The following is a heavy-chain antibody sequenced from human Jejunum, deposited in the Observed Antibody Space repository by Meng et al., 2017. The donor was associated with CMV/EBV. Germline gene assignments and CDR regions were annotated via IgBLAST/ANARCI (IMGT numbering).Heavy chain of an antibody. D-gene: IGHD6-19*01. CDR2: IRYDGNNK. Sequence: FTFSTNGMHLLRLAPGRGLEWVAFIRYDGNNKYYSDAVKGRFTISRDNSRCTLFLQMNSLGVEDTAVYYCAKDLGASGWFETFDSWGQGTLVTVSS. CDR1: FTFSTNG. V-gene: IGHV3-30*02. CDR3: AKDLGASGWFETFDS. J-gene: IGHJ4*02.